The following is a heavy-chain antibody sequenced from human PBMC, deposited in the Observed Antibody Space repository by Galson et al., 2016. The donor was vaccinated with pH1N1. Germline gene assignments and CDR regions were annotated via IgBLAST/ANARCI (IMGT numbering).Heavy chain of an antibody. J-gene: IGHJ3*01. CDR1: GFTFSDYW. V-gene: IGHV3-7*01. CDR3: VRKVGDF. D-gene: IGHD1-26*01. CDR2: IKQDGSQK. Sequence: SLRLSCAASGFTFSDYWMSWVRQAPGKGLEWVANIKQDGSQKYFVDSVKGRFTISRDNAKNSLFLQMNSLRAEDTALYYRVRKVGDFWGQGTMVTVSS.